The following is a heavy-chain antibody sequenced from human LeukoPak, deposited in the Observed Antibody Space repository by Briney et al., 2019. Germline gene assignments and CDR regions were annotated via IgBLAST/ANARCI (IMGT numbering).Heavy chain of an antibody. J-gene: IGHJ6*03. Sequence: GASVKVSCKASGGTFSSYAISWVRQAPGQGLEWMGGIIPIFGTANYAQKFQGRVTITADESTSTAYMELSSLRSEDTAVYYCARDRHDYGEYGDYYYMDVWGKGTTVTISS. CDR2: IIPIFGTA. V-gene: IGHV1-69*13. CDR1: GGTFSSYA. CDR3: ARDRHDYGEYGDYYYMDV. D-gene: IGHD4-17*01.